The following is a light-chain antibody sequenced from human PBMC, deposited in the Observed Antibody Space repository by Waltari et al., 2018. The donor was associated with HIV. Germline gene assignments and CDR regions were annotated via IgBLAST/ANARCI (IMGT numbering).Light chain of an antibody. CDR1: ALPKRN. J-gene: IGLJ3*02. V-gene: IGLV3-10*01. CDR3: YSTDTTGYERV. CDR2: DDN. Sequence: SYELTQPPSVSVSPGKTATITCSGDALPKRNAYWYQQRSGQAPVLVMYDDNKRPSGIPERFSGSTSGTTATLTVSRAQVDDEADYYCYSTDTTGYERVFGGGTKLTVL.